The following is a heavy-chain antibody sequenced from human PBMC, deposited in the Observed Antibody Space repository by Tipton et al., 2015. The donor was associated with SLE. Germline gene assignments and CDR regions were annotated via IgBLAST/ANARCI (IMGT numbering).Heavy chain of an antibody. V-gene: IGHV3-9*01. D-gene: IGHD1-26*01. Sequence: RSLRLSCVASGFKFDDYPMHWVRQRPGKGLEWVSGIIRNSGSRGYADSVKGRFTISRDNAKNSLYLQMDSLRPDDTAFYYCVKDITPDGSGNYRPFDYWGQGTLVTVSS. CDR1: GFKFDDYP. CDR3: VKDITPDGSGNYRPFDY. J-gene: IGHJ4*02. CDR2: IIRNSGSR.